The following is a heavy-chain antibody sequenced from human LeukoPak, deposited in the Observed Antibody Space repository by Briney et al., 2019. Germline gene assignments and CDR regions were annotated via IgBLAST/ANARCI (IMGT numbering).Heavy chain of an antibody. CDR1: GFTFSSYS. D-gene: IGHD2-15*01. CDR2: ISGISNTI. CDR3: ANDIVVVVAATSEYFQH. J-gene: IGHJ1*01. Sequence: QTGGSLRLSCAASGFTFSSYSMNWVRQAPGKGLEWVSYISGISNTIYYADSVKGRFTISRDNAENSLYLQMNSLRVEDTAVYYCANDIVVVVAATSEYFQHWGQGTLVTVSS. V-gene: IGHV3-48*04.